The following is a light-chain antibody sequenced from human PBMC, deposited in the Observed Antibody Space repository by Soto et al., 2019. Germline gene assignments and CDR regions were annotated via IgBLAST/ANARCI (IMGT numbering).Light chain of an antibody. V-gene: IGLV2-11*01. J-gene: IGLJ1*01. CDR1: SSDVGGYNY. CDR2: DVS. CDR3: CSYAGSYTWV. Sequence: QSALTQPRSVSGSPGQSVTISCTGTSSDVGGYNYVSWYRQHPDKAPKLMIYDVSKRPSGVPDRFSGSKSGNTASLTISGLQAEDEADYYCCSYAGSYTWVFVTGTKLTVL.